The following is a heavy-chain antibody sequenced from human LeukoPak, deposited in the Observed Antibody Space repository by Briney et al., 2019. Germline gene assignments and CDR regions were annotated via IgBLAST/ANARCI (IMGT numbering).Heavy chain of an antibody. J-gene: IGHJ4*02. D-gene: IGHD4-17*01. CDR1: GASIRNYY. V-gene: IGHV4-59*01. CDR2: IYHSGST. Sequence: PSETLSLTCTVSGASIRNYYWSWIRQPPGKGLEWIGYIYHSGSTTYHPSLKSQVTISVGTSKSQFSLKLSSVTAADTAMYYCARGGMTTILDYWGRGTLVTVSS. CDR3: ARGGMTTILDY.